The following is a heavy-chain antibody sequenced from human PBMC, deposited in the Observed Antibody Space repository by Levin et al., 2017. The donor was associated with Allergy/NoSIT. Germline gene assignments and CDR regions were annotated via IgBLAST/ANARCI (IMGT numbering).Heavy chain of an antibody. CDR3: TTAQLRWFGELDYYYGIDV. Sequence: AGGSLRLSCAASGFTFSNAWMSWVRQAPGKGLEWVGRIKSKTDGGTTDYAAPVKGRFTISRDDSKNTLYLQMNSLKTEDTAVYYCTTAQLRWFGELDYYYGIDVWGQGTTVTVSS. CDR1: GFTFSNAW. V-gene: IGHV3-15*01. J-gene: IGHJ6*02. D-gene: IGHD3-10*01. CDR2: IKSKTDGGTT.